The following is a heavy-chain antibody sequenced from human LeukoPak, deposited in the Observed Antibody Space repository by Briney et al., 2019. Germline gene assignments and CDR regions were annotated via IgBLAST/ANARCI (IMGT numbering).Heavy chain of an antibody. CDR2: TYYRSTRYN. D-gene: IGHD2-2*01. J-gene: IGHJ5*02. CDR3: ARRLTQYDCFDP. CDR1: GDSVSSNSVT. V-gene: IGHV6-1*01. Sequence: SQTLSLTFAISGDSVSSNSVTWNWIRQSPSRGLEWLGRTYYRSTRYNDYAVSVRGRITVNPDTSKNQFSLHLNSVTPEDTAVYYCARRLTQYDCFDPWGQGILVTVSS.